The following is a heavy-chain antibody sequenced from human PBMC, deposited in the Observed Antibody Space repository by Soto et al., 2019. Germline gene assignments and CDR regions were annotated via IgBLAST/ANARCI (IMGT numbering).Heavy chain of an antibody. CDR2: IYYSGST. D-gene: IGHD6-6*01. CDR3: ARGRDVRAAPVLRWFDP. CDR1: GGSISSYY. V-gene: IGHV4-59*01. Sequence: SETLSLTCTVSGGSISSYYWSWIRQPPGKGLEWIGYIYYSGSTNYNPSLKSRVTISVDTSKNQFSLKLSSVTAADTAVYYCARGRDVRAAPVLRWFDPWGQGTLVTVSS. J-gene: IGHJ5*02.